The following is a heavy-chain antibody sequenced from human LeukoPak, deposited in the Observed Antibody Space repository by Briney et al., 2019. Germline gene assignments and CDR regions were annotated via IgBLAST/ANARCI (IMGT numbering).Heavy chain of an antibody. CDR3: ARGDYGDYRGDY. CDR2: IYYSGST. D-gene: IGHD4-17*01. Sequence: SETLSLTCIVSDGSISSYYWSWIRQPPGKGLEWIGYIYYSGSTNYNPSLKSRVTISVDTSKNQFPLKLSSVTAADTAVYYCARGDYGDYRGDYWGQGTLVTVSS. V-gene: IGHV4-59*08. J-gene: IGHJ4*02. CDR1: DGSISSYY.